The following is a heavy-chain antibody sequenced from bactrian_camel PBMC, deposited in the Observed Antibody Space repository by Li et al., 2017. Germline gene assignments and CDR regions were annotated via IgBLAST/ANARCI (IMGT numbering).Heavy chain of an antibody. CDR3: TADRGSCATRGILWRTQDSFKY. CDR1: PNTNRRYC. Sequence: HVQPVESGGGSVQAGGSLTLSREASPNTNRRYCMAWFRQAPGKEREGVARVRRDVTTSYADPVKGRFTVSQDSANNILTLQMSNLKPEDTAMYYCTADRGSCATRGILWRTQDSFKYWGRGTQVTVS. D-gene: IGHD2*01. J-gene: IGHJ4*01. V-gene: IGHV3S55*01. CDR2: VRRDVTT.